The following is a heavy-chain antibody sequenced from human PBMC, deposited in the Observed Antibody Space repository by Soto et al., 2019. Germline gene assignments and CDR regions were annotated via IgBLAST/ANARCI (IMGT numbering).Heavy chain of an antibody. Sequence: ASVKVSCKASGYTFTSYGISWVRQAPGQGLEWMGWISTAHSDIGYAQKFQGRVNMTRDTSTSTAFLEVRSLTSDDTALYYCARDLAYIRQYWGQGTQVTVSS. D-gene: IGHD4-17*01. CDR1: GYTFTSYG. V-gene: IGHV1-18*01. CDR2: ISTAHSDI. J-gene: IGHJ4*02. CDR3: ARDLAYIRQY.